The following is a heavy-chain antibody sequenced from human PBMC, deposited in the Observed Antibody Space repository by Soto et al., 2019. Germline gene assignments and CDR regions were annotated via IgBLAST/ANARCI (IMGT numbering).Heavy chain of an antibody. Sequence: EVQVVESGGGLVQPGGSLRLSCAASGFSFSYYDMHWVRQVAGKGLEWVSAIGAEAGSDTYYAGSVKGRFTISRENAKNFLYLQMNSLRAEDTAVYYCAREIQANLGGHYLYGLDVWGQGTTVTVSS. CDR2: IGAEAGSDT. CDR1: GFSFSYYD. V-gene: IGHV3-13*01. J-gene: IGHJ6*02. CDR3: AREIQANLGGHYLYGLDV. D-gene: IGHD1-7*01.